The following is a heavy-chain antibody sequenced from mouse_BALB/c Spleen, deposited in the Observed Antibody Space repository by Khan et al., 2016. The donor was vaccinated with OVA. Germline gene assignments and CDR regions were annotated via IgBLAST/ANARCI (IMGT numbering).Heavy chain of an antibody. CDR2: ISTGSSKI. V-gene: IGHV5-17*02. D-gene: IGHD1-2*01. Sequence: EVHLVESGGGLVQPGGSRKLSCAASGFTFSTFGMHWVRQAPEKGLEWVASISTGSSKIYYADTVKGRFSISRDNPKNTLFLQMTSLRSEDTAMYYCARSLYGVFSYWGQGTLVTVSA. CDR3: ARSLYGVFSY. J-gene: IGHJ3*01. CDR1: GFTFSTFG.